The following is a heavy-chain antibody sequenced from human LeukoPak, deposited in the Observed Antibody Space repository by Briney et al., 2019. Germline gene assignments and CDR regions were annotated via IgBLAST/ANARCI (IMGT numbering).Heavy chain of an antibody. Sequence: GGSLRLSCAASGLTVSSNYMSWVRQAPGKGLEWVSVFYSGGSTYYADFVKGRFTISRDNSKNTLYLQMNSLRAEDTAVYYCASGIAAAGPGYYGMDVWGQGTTVTVSS. CDR3: ASGIAAAGPGYYGMDV. D-gene: IGHD6-13*01. CDR2: FYSGGST. CDR1: GLTVSSNY. V-gene: IGHV3-53*01. J-gene: IGHJ6*02.